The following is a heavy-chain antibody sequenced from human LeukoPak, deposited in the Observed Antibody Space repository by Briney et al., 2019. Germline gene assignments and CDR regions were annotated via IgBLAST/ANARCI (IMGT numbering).Heavy chain of an antibody. V-gene: IGHV3-30*18. J-gene: IGHJ4*02. Sequence: PGGSLRLSCAASGFTFSSYGMHWVRQAPGKGLEWVAVISYDGSNKYYADSVKGRFTISRDNSKNTLYLQMNSLRAEDTAVYYCAKASGEGTRLNLDYWGQGTLVTVSS. CDR1: GFTFSSYG. D-gene: IGHD5-12*01. CDR3: AKASGEGTRLNLDY. CDR2: ISYDGSNK.